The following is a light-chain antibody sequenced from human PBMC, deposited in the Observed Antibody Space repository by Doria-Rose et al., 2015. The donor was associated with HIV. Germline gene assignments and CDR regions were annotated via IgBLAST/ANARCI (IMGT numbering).Light chain of an antibody. J-gene: IGKJ5*01. Sequence: TQSPGTLSLSPGERATLSCRASQRVKSSYLAWYQQKPGQAPRLHIYDASRATGIPDRFSGSGSGTDFTLTISRLEPEDVAVYYCQQYGTSRGTFGQGTRLEIK. CDR1: QRVKSSY. V-gene: IGKV3-20*01. CDR2: DAS. CDR3: QQYGTSRGT.